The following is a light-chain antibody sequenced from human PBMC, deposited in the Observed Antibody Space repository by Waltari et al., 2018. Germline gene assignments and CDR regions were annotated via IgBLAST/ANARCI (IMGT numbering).Light chain of an antibody. J-gene: IGKJ4*01. CDR3: QQYYTSLLT. CDR2: ATS. V-gene: IGKV1-NL1*01. CDR1: EDISKS. Sequence: DIQMTQSPSSLSAAVGDRVTITCRASEDISKSLAWYQQKPGKAPKLLFYATSRMGSGVPGRFSGGRSGTDYTLTISGLQPEDFATYYCQQYYTSLLTFGGGTKVEVK.